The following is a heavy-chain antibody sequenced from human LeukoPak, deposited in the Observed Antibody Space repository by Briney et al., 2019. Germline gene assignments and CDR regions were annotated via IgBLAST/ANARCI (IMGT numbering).Heavy chain of an antibody. D-gene: IGHD4-23*01. CDR1: GGTFSSYA. J-gene: IGHJ4*02. CDR2: IIPIFGTA. V-gene: IGHV1-69*13. Sequence: SVKVSCKASGGTFSSYAISWVRQAPGQGLEWMGGIIPIFGTANYAQKFQGRVTVTADESTSTAYMELSSLRSEDTAVYYCATGAVVTPPFDYWGQGTLVTVSS. CDR3: ATGAVVTPPFDY.